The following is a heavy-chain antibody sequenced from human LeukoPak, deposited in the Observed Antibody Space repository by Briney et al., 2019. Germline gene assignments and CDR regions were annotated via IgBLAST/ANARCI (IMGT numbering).Heavy chain of an antibody. CDR3: ATHYGSGSYYSN. Sequence: ASVKVSCKACVYTFTSYGIRWVRQAPGQGLEWMGWISAYNGNTNYAQKLQGRVTMTADTSTSTAYMELRSLRSDDTAVYYCATHYGSGSYYSNWGQGTLVTVSS. V-gene: IGHV1-18*01. D-gene: IGHD3-10*01. CDR1: VYTFTSYG. CDR2: ISAYNGNT. J-gene: IGHJ4*02.